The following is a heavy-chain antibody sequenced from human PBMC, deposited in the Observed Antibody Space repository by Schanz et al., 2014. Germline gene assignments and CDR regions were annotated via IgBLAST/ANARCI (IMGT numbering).Heavy chain of an antibody. CDR1: GFTFSSYW. CDR2: IKSDGSST. V-gene: IGHV3-74*01. CDR3: ARPALWFGDNCFDP. J-gene: IGHJ5*02. D-gene: IGHD3-10*01. Sequence: EVQLVESGGGLVQPGGSLRLSCAASGFTFSSYWMHWVRQVPGKGLVWFSRIKSDGSSTSYADSVKGRFTISRDNAKNTLYLQMNSLRAEDTAVYYCARPALWFGDNCFDPWGQGTLVTVSS.